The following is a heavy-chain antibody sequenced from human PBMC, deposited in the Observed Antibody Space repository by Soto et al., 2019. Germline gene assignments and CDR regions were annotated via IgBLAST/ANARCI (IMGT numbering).Heavy chain of an antibody. J-gene: IGHJ3*01. CDR3: ARGDRGAFDL. Sequence: GGSLRLSCAASGFTFDYYWMHRVRQAPGKGLVWVSRIYSDGTSTTYADSVKGRFTISRDNAKNTVSLQMNSLRADDTAVYYCARGDRGAFDLWGQGTLVTVSS. V-gene: IGHV3-74*01. D-gene: IGHD1-26*01. CDR1: GFTFDYYW. CDR2: IYSDGTST.